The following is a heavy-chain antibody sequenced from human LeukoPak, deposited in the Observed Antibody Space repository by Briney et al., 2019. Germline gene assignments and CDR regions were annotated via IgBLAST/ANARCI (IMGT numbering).Heavy chain of an antibody. J-gene: IGHJ4*02. CDR1: GITFSSYG. CDR2: ISSTGGTT. D-gene: IGHD3-10*01. CDR3: ARDLTMVRGYYFDY. Sequence: GGSLRLSCAASGITFSSYGMSWVRQAPGKGLEWVSSISSTGGTTYYADSVKGRFTISRDNSKNTLYLQMNSLRAEDTAVYYCARDLTMVRGYYFDYWGQGTLVTVSS. V-gene: IGHV3-23*01.